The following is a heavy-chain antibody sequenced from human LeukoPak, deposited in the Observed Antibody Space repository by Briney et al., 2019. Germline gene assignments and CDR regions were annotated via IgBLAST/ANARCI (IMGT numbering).Heavy chain of an antibody. CDR3: ARGYWFGP. Sequence: PGGSLRLSCAVSGFTFSGYWMSWVRQAPGKGLEWVANIKHDGSETYYLDSLKGRFTISRDNAKNSLYLQMNSLRAEDTAVYYCARGYWFGPWGQGTLVTVSS. J-gene: IGHJ5*02. CDR2: IKHDGSET. CDR1: GFTFSGYW. V-gene: IGHV3-7*02. D-gene: IGHD2-15*01.